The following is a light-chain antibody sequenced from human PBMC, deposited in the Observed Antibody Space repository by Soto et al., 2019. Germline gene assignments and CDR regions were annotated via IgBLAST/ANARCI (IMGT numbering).Light chain of an antibody. J-gene: IGKJ4*01. CDR2: GAS. V-gene: IGKV3-20*01. Sequence: EMVLTQSPGTLSLSPGERATLSCRASQSVSSSYLAWYQQKPGQAPRLLIYGASSRATGIPDRFSGSGSGTDFTLTISRLEPEDFAVYYCQQYDSSPNTFGEGTKV. CDR1: QSVSSSY. CDR3: QQYDSSPNT.